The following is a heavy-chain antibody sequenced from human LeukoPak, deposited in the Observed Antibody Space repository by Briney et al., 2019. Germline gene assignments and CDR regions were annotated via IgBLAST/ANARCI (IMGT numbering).Heavy chain of an antibody. CDR1: GGSISSGGYS. Sequence: PSETLSLTCADSGGSISSGGYSWSWIRQPPGKGLEWIGYIYHSGSTYYNPSFKSRVTVSVDNANNQFSLRLSSVTAADTAVYYCARGGLGPFDYWGQGTLVTVSS. D-gene: IGHD6-19*01. J-gene: IGHJ4*02. V-gene: IGHV4-30-2*01. CDR3: ARGGLGPFDY. CDR2: IYHSGST.